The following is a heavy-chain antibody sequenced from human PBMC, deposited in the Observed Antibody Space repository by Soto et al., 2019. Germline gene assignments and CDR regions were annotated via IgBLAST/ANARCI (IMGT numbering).Heavy chain of an antibody. CDR1: GDSMGSGGHY. D-gene: IGHD7-27*01. CDR3: TRGKDLEPTVWGY. Sequence: SETLSLTCIVTGDSMGSGGHYYNWIRQLPGKGLEWIGYVYYSGATHYNPSPRARATISRDTSKNQFFLRLISVTAADTAVYFCTRGKDLEPTVWGYWGQGTQVTAPQ. V-gene: IGHV4-31*03. J-gene: IGHJ4*02. CDR2: VYYSGAT.